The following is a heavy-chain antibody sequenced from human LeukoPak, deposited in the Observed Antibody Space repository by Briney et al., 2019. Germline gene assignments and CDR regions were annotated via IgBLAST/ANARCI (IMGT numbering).Heavy chain of an antibody. Sequence: SETLSLTCTVSGGSISSFYWSWIRQPPGKGLEWIGYIYYTGSTNYNSSLKSRVTISVDTSKNQFSLNLSSVTAADTAMYYCARCLHGDLVFDYWGQGTLVTVSS. CDR1: GGSISSFY. V-gene: IGHV4-59*01. CDR2: IYYTGST. J-gene: IGHJ4*02. D-gene: IGHD4-17*01. CDR3: ARCLHGDLVFDY.